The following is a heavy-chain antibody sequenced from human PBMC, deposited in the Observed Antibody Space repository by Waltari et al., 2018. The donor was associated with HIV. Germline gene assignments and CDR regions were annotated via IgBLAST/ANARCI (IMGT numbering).Heavy chain of an antibody. Sequence: EVQLVESGGGLIQPGGSLRLSCEASGFTVSSNYMSGVRQAPGKWLEWVSVICMGGITYYADAVKGRFTIARDKSKNALYLQMNSLRAEDTAVYYCARVGVITTYYYYGMDVWGQGTTVTVSS. D-gene: IGHD3-10*01. J-gene: IGHJ6*02. V-gene: IGHV3-53*01. CDR2: ICMGGIT. CDR3: ARVGVITTYYYYGMDV. CDR1: GFTVSSNY.